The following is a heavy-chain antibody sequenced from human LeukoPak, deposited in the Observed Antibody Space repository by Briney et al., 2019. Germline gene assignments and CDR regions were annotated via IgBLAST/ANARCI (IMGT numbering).Heavy chain of an antibody. J-gene: IGHJ4*02. V-gene: IGHV3-23*01. D-gene: IGHD3-9*01. CDR1: GFTFSSYA. CDR2: ISGSGGST. CDR3: AKGAVTGYFPQYHFDY. Sequence: PGGSLRLSCAASGFTFSSYAMSWVRQAPGKGLEWVSAISGSGGSTYYADSVKGRFTISRDNSKNTLYLQMNSLRAEDTAVYYCAKGAVTGYFPQYHFDYWGQGTLVTVSS.